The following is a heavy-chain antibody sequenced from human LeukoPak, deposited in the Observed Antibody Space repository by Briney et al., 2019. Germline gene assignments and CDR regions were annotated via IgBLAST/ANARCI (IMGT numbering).Heavy chain of an antibody. D-gene: IGHD3-22*01. CDR1: GFTFSRDW. Sequence: GGSLRLSCAASGFTFSRDWMHWVRQAPGKGLEWVSAISGSGGSTYYADSVKGRFTISRDNSKNTLYLQMNSLRAEDTAVYYCAKQPTKYDSSGYYYGYFDYWGQGTLVTVSS. CDR3: AKQPTKYDSSGYYYGYFDY. V-gene: IGHV3-23*01. J-gene: IGHJ4*02. CDR2: ISGSGGST.